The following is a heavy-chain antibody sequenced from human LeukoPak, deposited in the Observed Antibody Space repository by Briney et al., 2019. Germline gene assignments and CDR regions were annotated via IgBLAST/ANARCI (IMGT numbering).Heavy chain of an antibody. CDR2: IYYSGST. CDR1: GGSISSYY. J-gene: IGHJ3*02. Sequence: SETLSLTCTVSGGSISSYYWSWIRQPPGKGLEWIGYIYYSGSTNYNPSLKSRVTISVDTSKNQFSLKLSSVTAADTAVYYCARSGGGYSSTLDAFDIWGQGTMVTVSS. CDR3: ARSGGGYSSTLDAFDI. D-gene: IGHD6-13*01. V-gene: IGHV4-59*01.